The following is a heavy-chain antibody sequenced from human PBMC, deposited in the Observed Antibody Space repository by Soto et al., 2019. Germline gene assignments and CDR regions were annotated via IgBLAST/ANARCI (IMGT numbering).Heavy chain of an antibody. D-gene: IGHD4-17*01. CDR1: GYTFTHYD. Sequence: ASVKISCTASGYTFTHYDINWVRQAPGHGLEWMGSMNPNSGNTAYAQKFQGRVTMTRNTSINTAYLEVRSLTSEDTAAYYCARAPDYGDPGLRFEPWGQGTVGTVSS. CDR2: MNPNSGNT. CDR3: ARAPDYGDPGLRFEP. J-gene: IGHJ5*02. V-gene: IGHV1-8*01.